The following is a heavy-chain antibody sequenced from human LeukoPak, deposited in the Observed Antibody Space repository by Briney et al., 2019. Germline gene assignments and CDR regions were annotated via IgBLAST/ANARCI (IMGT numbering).Heavy chain of an antibody. D-gene: IGHD6-13*01. CDR2: IYTSGST. CDR1: GGSISSYY. CDR3: ARDFNYSKWDYYYMDV. V-gene: IGHV4-4*07. J-gene: IGHJ6*03. Sequence: PSETLSLTCTVSGGSISSYYWSWIRQPAGKGLEWIGRIYTSGSTNYNPSLKSRVTMSVDTSKNQFSLKLSSVTAADTAVYYCARDFNYSKWDYYYMDVWGKGTTVTVSS.